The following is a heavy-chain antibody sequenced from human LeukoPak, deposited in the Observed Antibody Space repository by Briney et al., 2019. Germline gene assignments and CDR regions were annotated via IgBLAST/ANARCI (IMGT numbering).Heavy chain of an antibody. Sequence: GGSPRLSCTVSGFTVSSNSMSWVRQAPGKGLEWASFIYSDNTHYSDSVKGRFTISRDNSKNTLYLQMNSLRAEDTAVYYCARRAGAYSHPYDYWGQGTLVTVSS. V-gene: IGHV3-53*01. CDR1: GFTVSSNS. CDR3: ARRAGAYSHPYDY. J-gene: IGHJ4*02. D-gene: IGHD4/OR15-4a*01. CDR2: IYSDNT.